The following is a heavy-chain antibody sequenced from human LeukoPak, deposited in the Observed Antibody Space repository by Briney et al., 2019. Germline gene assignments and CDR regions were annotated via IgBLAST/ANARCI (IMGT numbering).Heavy chain of an antibody. D-gene: IGHD6-19*01. CDR1: GFTFSSYA. V-gene: IGHV3-30*04. CDR2: ISYDGSNK. Sequence: GRPLRLSCAASGFTFSSYAMHWVRQAPGKGLEWVAVISYDGSNKYYADSVKGRFTISRDNSKNTLYLQMNSLRAEDTAVYYCARGWSIAVAAHWGQGTLVTVSS. J-gene: IGHJ4*02. CDR3: ARGWSIAVAAH.